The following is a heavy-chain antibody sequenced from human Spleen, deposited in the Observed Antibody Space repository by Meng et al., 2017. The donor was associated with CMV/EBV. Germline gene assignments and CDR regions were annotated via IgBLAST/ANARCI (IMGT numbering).Heavy chain of an antibody. CDR2: IYPNSGGT. CDR3: ASGLSYDFWTARMDV. CDR1: GYTFTDHY. Sequence: ASVKVSCKASGYTFTDHYFHWVRQAPGQGLEWMGWIYPNSGGTHYAQKFQGRLTVTTDTSISTGYMELSSLGSDDTAVYYCASGLSYDFWTARMDVWGQGTTVTVSS. J-gene: IGHJ6*02. D-gene: IGHD3-3*01. V-gene: IGHV1-2*02.